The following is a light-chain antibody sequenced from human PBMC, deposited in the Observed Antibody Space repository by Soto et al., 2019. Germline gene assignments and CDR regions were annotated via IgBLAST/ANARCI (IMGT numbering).Light chain of an antibody. J-gene: IGLJ2*01. CDR2: EVS. CDR1: SSDVGGYNY. V-gene: IGLV2-14*01. CDR3: SSYTSSSTRNVV. Sequence: QSALTQPASVSGSPGQSITISCTGTSSDVGGYNYVSWYQQHPGKAPKLMIYEVSNRPSGVSNRYSGSKSGNTASLTISGLEAEDEADYDCSSYTSSSTRNVVFGGGTKLTVL.